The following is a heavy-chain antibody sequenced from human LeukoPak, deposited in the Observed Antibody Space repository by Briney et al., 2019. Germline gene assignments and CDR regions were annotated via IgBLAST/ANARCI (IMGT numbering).Heavy chain of an antibody. J-gene: IGHJ4*02. D-gene: IGHD1-26*01. Sequence: VGSLRLSCAASGFTFSSDSMNWVRQAPGKGLEYVSALSSDGANTYYADSVKGRFSISRDNGRNSLYLQMNSLRVDDTAVYYCGREVPGGATILDCWGQGTLVTVSS. V-gene: IGHV3-64*04. CDR1: GFTFSSDS. CDR2: LSSDGANT. CDR3: GREVPGGATILDC.